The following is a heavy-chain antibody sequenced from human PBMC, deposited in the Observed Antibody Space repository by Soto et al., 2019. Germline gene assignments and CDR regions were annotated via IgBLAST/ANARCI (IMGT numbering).Heavy chain of an antibody. V-gene: IGHV4-34*01. D-gene: IGHD3-9*01. CDR1: GGSFSGYY. CDR2: INHSGST. CDR3: ARSLYSVAGFGYFDY. J-gene: IGHJ4*02. Sequence: QVQLQQWGAGLLKPSETLSLTCAVYGGSFSGYYWSWIRQPPGKGLEWIGEINHSGSTNYNPSLKSRVTISVDTSKNQFSLKLSSVTAADTAIYYCARSLYSVAGFGYFDYWGQGTLVTVSS.